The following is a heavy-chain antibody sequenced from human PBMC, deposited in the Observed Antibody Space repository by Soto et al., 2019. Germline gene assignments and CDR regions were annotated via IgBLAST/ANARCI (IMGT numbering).Heavy chain of an antibody. J-gene: IGHJ6*02. CDR1: GSSISSYY. V-gene: IGHV4-59*08. CDR3: ARQGFGPLHGLVDV. CDR2: VHHSWGS. Sequence: PSETLSLTCTVSGSSISSYYWSWIRQSPGKRMEWIGYVHHSWGSSYNPSLQSRVAISLDTSKSQFSLKVTSVTATDTAVYYCARQGFGPLHGLVDVWGQGTTVTVSS. D-gene: IGHD3-10*01.